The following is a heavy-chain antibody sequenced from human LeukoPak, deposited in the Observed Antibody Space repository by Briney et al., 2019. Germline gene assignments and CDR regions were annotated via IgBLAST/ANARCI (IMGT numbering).Heavy chain of an antibody. CDR2: IIPIFGTA. V-gene: IGHV1-69*13. D-gene: IGHD2-15*01. CDR3: AREDCSGGSCESRYYGMDV. CDR1: GGTFSSYA. Sequence: SVKVSCKASGGTFSSYAISWVRQAPGQGLEWMGGIIPIFGTANYAQKFHGRVTITADESTSTAYMELSSLRSEDTAVYYCAREDCSGGSCESRYYGMDVWGQGTTVTVSS. J-gene: IGHJ6*02.